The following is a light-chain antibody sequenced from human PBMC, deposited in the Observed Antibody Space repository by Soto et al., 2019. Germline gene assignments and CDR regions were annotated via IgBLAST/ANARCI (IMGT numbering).Light chain of an antibody. J-gene: IGLJ1*01. CDR3: SSYTNRNTRV. V-gene: IGLV2-14*01. CDR1: ASDVGGYNY. Sequence: QSALTQPASVSGSPGQSIAISCTGSASDVGGYNYVSWYQQYPGKAPKLMIYEVSNRPSGISNRFSGSKSGNTASLTISGLQADDEAEYYCSSYTNRNTRVFGTGTKLTVL. CDR2: EVS.